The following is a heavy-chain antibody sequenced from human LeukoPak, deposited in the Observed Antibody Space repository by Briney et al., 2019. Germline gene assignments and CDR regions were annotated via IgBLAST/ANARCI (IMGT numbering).Heavy chain of an antibody. CDR3: ARAQRTYTYDAFDI. J-gene: IGHJ3*02. CDR1: GFTFSSYS. CDR2: ISSSSYI. D-gene: IGHD3-16*01. Sequence: GGSLRLSCAASGFTFSSYSMNWVRQAPGKGLEWVSSISSSSYIYYADSVKGRFTISRDNAKNSLYLQMNSLRAEDTAVYYCARAQRTYTYDAFDIWGQGTMVTVSS. V-gene: IGHV3-21*01.